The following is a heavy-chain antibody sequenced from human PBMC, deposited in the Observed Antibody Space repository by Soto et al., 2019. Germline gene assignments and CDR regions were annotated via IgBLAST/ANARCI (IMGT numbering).Heavy chain of an antibody. CDR3: ALLRLGELSPDAFDI. Sequence: ASVKVSCKASGYTFTSYYMHWVRQAPGQGLEWMGWINPNSGGTNYAQKFQGWVTMTRDASISTAYMELSRLRSDDTAVYYCALLRLGELSPDAFDIWGQGTMVTVS. V-gene: IGHV1-2*04. J-gene: IGHJ3*02. D-gene: IGHD3-16*02. CDR1: GYTFTSYY. CDR2: INPNSGGT.